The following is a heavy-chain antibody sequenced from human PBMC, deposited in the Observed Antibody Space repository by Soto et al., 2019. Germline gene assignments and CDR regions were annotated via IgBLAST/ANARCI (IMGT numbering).Heavy chain of an antibody. J-gene: IGHJ5*02. CDR1: GGSITSISHF. CDR3: AGQTFTIAAASYGRSNWFDP. D-gene: IGHD6-25*01. CDR2: IYFTGNT. Sequence: SEPLSLTCSASGGSITSISHFWVWVLQPPGKGLEWIGTIYFTGNTYYTPSLKSRLTMSIDTSKNEFSLRLNSVTAADTAVYYCAGQTFTIAAASYGRSNWFDPWGPGTLVTGSS. V-gene: IGHV4-39*01.